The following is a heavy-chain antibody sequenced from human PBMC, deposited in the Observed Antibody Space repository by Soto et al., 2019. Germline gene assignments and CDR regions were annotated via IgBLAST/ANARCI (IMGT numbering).Heavy chain of an antibody. CDR2: MYSTGTT. J-gene: IGHJ5*02. Sequence: PWGTLSLTCSVSGCSVTSDGLSWNWIRQSTGKGLEWIGYMYSTGTTNSNPFLRRRASISVDTSNTEFSLKLSSGTAAAAALYFCVRDLPGPWGQGTQVTVSS. V-gene: IGHV4-61*08. CDR1: GCSVTSDGLS. CDR3: VRDLPGP.